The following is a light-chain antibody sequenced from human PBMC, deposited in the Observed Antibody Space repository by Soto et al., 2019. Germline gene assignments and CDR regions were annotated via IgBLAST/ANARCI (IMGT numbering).Light chain of an antibody. J-gene: IGKJ1*01. CDR2: AAS. Sequence: DIQMTQSPSSLSASVGDRVTITCRASQSISSYLNWYQQKPGKAPKLLIYAASSLQSGVPSRFSGSGSGTDFTLTISSLQPEDFAPYYCQHSYSTPPTFGQGTKVEIK. V-gene: IGKV1-39*01. CDR1: QSISSY. CDR3: QHSYSTPPT.